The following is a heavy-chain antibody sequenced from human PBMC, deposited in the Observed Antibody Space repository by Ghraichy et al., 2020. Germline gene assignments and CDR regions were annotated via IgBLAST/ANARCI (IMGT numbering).Heavy chain of an antibody. Sequence: SVKVSCKASGGTFSSYAISWVRQAPGQGLEWMGGIIPIFGTANYTQKFQGRVTITADESTSTAYMELSSLRSEDTAVYYCAREGVGGSYSADYWGQGTLVTVSS. J-gene: IGHJ4*02. CDR3: AREGVGGSYSADY. CDR2: IIPIFGTA. V-gene: IGHV1-69*13. D-gene: IGHD1-26*01. CDR1: GGTFSSYA.